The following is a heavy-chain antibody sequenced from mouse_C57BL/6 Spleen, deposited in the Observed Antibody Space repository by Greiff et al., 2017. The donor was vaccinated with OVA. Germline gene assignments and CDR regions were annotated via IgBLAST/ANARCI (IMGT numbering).Heavy chain of an antibody. V-gene: IGHV1-55*01. Sequence: QVQLQQPGAELVKPGASVKMSCKASGYTFTSYWITWVKQRPGQGLEWIGDIYPGSGSTNYNEKFKSKATLTVDTSSSTAYMQRSSLTSEDSAVYYCARGGNYYGSGAMDYWGQGTSVTVSS. D-gene: IGHD1-1*01. J-gene: IGHJ4*01. CDR3: ARGGNYYGSGAMDY. CDR1: GYTFTSYW. CDR2: IYPGSGST.